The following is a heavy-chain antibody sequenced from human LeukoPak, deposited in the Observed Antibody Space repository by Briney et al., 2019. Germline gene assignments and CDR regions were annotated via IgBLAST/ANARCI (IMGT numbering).Heavy chain of an antibody. CDR2: IYYSGST. D-gene: IGHD3-22*01. CDR1: GGSISSGGYY. CDR3: AREVADYDSSGYYSSGDWFDP. V-gene: IGHV4-31*03. Sequence: PSETLSLTCTVSGGSISSGGYYWSWIRQHPGKGLEWIGYIYYSGSTYYNPSLKSRVTISVDTSKNQFSLKLSSVTAADTAVYYCAREVADYDSSGYYSSGDWFDPWGQGTLVTVSS. J-gene: IGHJ5*02.